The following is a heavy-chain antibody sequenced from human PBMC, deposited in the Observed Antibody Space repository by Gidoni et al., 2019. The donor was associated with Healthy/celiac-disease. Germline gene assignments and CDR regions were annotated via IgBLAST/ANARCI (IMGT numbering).Heavy chain of an antibody. J-gene: IGHJ4*02. Sequence: GLEWLGRTYYRSKWYNDYAVSVKSRITINPDTSKNQFSLQLNSVTPEDTAVYYCARLVRAALFDYWGQGTLVTVSS. CDR2: TYYRSKWYN. V-gene: IGHV6-1*01. D-gene: IGHD6-13*01. CDR3: ARLVRAALFDY.